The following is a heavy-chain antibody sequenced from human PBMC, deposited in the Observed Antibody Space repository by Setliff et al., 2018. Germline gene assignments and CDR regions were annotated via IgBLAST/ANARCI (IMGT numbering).Heavy chain of an antibody. D-gene: IGHD5-12*01. CDR2: IYPGNSDT. Sequence: PGESLKISCKGSGYSFTSYWIGWVRQMPGKGLEWMGIIYPGNSDTRYSPSFQGQVTISADKSVNTAYLQWSSLKASDTAIYYCARSWDIVTSTNWYFDLWGRGTLVTVSS. CDR1: GYSFTSYW. V-gene: IGHV5-51*01. CDR3: ARSWDIVTSTNWYFDL. J-gene: IGHJ2*01.